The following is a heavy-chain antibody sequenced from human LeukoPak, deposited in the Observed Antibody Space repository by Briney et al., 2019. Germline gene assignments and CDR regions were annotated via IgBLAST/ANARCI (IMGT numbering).Heavy chain of an antibody. CDR3: ARARGHSSSHDY. J-gene: IGHJ4*02. CDR1: GYTFTGYY. V-gene: IGHV1-18*04. D-gene: IGHD6-13*01. CDR2: IGAYNGNT. Sequence: GASVKVSCKASGYTFTGYYMHWVRQAPGQGLEWMGWIGAYNGNTNYAQKLQGRVTMTTDTSTSTAYMELRSLRSDDTAVYYCARARGHSSSHDYWGQGTLVTVSS.